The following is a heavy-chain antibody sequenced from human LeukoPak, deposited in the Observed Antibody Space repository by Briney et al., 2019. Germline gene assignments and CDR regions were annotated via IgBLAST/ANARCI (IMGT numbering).Heavy chain of an antibody. CDR3: ARDRVNRLYVFFTVYPIGAYYFDN. CDR1: AFTFSNYA. J-gene: IGHJ4*02. D-gene: IGHD3-9*01. V-gene: IGHV3-30-3*01. Sequence: PGGSLRLSCAASAFTFSNYAMHWVRQAPGKGLEWVAFISYDESHKYYADSVKGRFTIARDNSKKTLYLEMNSLRAGDTAVYYCARDRVNRLYVFFTVYPIGAYYFDNWGKEPLFTFSS. CDR2: ISYDESHK.